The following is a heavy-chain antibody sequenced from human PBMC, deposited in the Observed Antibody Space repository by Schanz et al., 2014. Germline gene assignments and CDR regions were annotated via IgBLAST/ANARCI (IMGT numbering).Heavy chain of an antibody. CDR3: ARTASHDVWRGYIPHYAFDL. CDR1: EYTFTRHY. D-gene: IGHD3-3*01. V-gene: IGHV1-46*01. CDR2: IHSTGGTT. Sequence: QVQWVQSGADVKKPGTAVKVSCKASEYTFTRHYMHWVRQAPGQGLEWMGIIHSTGGTTSHAQKFQGRVTMTSDTSITTVYMEVNSLTSDDTAVFYCARTASHDVWRGYIPHYAFDLWGQGTVVIVSS. J-gene: IGHJ3*01.